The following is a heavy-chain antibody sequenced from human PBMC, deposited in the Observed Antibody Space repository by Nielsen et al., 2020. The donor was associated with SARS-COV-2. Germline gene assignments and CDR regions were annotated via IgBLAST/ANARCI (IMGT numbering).Heavy chain of an antibody. J-gene: IGHJ6*02. CDR3: ARSNSGSYYYGMDV. V-gene: IGHV3-23*01. CDR2: ISGSGGST. CDR1: GFTFSSYA. Sequence: GESLKISCAASGFTFSSYAMSWVRQAPGKGLEWVSAISGSGGSTYYADSVKGRFTISRDNSKNTLYLQMNSLRAEDTAVYYCARSNSGSYYYGMDVWGQGTTVTVSS. D-gene: IGHD1-26*01.